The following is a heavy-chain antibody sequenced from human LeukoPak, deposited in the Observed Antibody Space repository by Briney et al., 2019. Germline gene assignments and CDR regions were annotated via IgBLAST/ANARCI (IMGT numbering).Heavy chain of an antibody. CDR2: FDNSGST. D-gene: IGHD2-2*01. Sequence: PSETLSLTCTVSGGSISSSSYNWGWIRQPPGKGLEWIGSFDNSGSTYYNPSLKSRVTISVDTSKNQFSLKLSSGTAADTAVYYCARIPTNAVPAAHNGFDIWGQGTMLTVSS. V-gene: IGHV4-39*01. CDR1: GGSISSSSYN. CDR3: ARIPTNAVPAAHNGFDI. J-gene: IGHJ3*02.